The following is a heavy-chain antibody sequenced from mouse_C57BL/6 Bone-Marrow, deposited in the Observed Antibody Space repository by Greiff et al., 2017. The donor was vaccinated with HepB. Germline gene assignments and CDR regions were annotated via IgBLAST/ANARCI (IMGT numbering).Heavy chain of an antibody. CDR1: GFNIKDYY. Sequence: VQLKESGAELVKPGASVKLSCPASGFNIKDYYMHWVKQRTEQGLEWIGRIDPEDGETKYAPKFQGKATITADTSSNTAYLQLSSLTSEDTAVYYCARPPPLTTVVYFDYWGQGTTLTVSS. D-gene: IGHD1-1*01. CDR2: IDPEDGET. CDR3: ARPPPLTTVVYFDY. J-gene: IGHJ2*01. V-gene: IGHV14-2*01.